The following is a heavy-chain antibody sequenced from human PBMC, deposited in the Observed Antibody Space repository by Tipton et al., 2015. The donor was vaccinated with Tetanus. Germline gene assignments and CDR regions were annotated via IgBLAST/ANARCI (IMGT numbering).Heavy chain of an antibody. J-gene: IGHJ4*02. CDR1: GDSVSRNNAT. CDR3: ARESPALAC. Sequence: PGLVKPSQTLSLTCVISGDSVSRNNATWNWIRQSPSRGLEWLGRTYYRSKWYNDYAPSVKSRITIKPDTSKNQFSLQLNSMTPEDTAVYFCARESPALACWGQGILVTVSS. D-gene: IGHD1-14*01. V-gene: IGHV6-1*01. CDR2: TYYRSKWYN.